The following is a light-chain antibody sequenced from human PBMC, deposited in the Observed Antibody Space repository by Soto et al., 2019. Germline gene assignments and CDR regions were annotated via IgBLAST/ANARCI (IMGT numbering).Light chain of an antibody. Sequence: QSVLTQPPSVSVAPGQRVTISCSGGGSNIGAGWPVHWYQQLPGTAPKLLMFDDTNRPSGVPDRFSGSKSGTSAALAITGLQAEDEADYYCQSFDNSLRAWVFGGGTK. CDR1: GSNIGAGWP. V-gene: IGLV1-40*01. CDR2: DDT. J-gene: IGLJ3*02. CDR3: QSFDNSLRAWV.